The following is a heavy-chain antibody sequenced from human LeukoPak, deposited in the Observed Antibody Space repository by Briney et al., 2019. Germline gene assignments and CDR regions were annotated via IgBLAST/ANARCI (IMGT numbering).Heavy chain of an antibody. V-gene: IGHV3-53*01. Sequence: GGSLRLSCAASGFTVSSNYMRWVRQAPGKGLEWVSVIYTGGDTYYADSVKGRFTISRDNSKNTVYLQMNSLRAEDTAVYYCARVQGSYYAPYFDYWGQGTLVTVSS. CDR3: ARVQGSYYAPYFDY. J-gene: IGHJ4*02. CDR2: IYTGGDT. D-gene: IGHD1-26*01. CDR1: GFTVSSNY.